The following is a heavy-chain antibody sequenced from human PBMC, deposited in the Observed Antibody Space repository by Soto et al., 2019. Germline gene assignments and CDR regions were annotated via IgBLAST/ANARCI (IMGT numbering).Heavy chain of an antibody. D-gene: IGHD5-18*01. CDR1: GFTVSSNC. CDR3: ARDRGEGYSYDY. J-gene: IGHJ4*02. CDR2: IYSGGYT. V-gene: IGHV3-66*01. Sequence: GGSLRLSCAASGFTVSSNCMSWVRQAPGKGLEWVSVIYSGGYTYYADSVKGRFTISRDNSKNTLYLQMNSLRAEDTAVYYCARDRGEGYSYDYWGQGTLVTVSS.